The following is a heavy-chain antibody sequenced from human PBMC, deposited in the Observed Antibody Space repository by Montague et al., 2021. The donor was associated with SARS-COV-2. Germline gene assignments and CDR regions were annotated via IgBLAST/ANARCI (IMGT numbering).Heavy chain of an antibody. D-gene: IGHD1-26*01. Sequence: SLRLSCAAPGFTFSSYAMHWVRQAPGKGLEWVAVISYDGSNKYYXDSVKGRFTISRDNSKNTLYLQMNSLRAEDTAVYYCARTSSGSYYSSFDYWGQGTLVTVSS. CDR3: ARTSSGSYYSSFDY. CDR1: GFTFSSYA. CDR2: ISYDGSNK. J-gene: IGHJ4*02. V-gene: IGHV3-30*04.